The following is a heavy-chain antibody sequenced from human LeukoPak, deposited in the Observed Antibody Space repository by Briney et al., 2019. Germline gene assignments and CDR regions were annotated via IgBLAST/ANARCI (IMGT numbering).Heavy chain of an antibody. D-gene: IGHD1-26*01. CDR3: ASSYVYSGSYHSLSFDY. CDR1: GYTFTSYG. V-gene: IGHV1-18*01. CDR2: ISAYNGNT. Sequence: ASVKVSCKASGYTFTSYGISWVRQAPGQGLEWMGWISAYNGNTNYAQKLQGRVTMTTDTSTSTAYMEMRSLRSDDTAVYYCASSYVYSGSYHSLSFDYWGQGTLVTVSS. J-gene: IGHJ4*02.